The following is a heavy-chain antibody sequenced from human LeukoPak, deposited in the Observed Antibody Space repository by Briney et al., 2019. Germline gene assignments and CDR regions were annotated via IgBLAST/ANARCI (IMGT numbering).Heavy chain of an antibody. D-gene: IGHD1-26*01. V-gene: IGHV4-59*01. J-gene: IGHJ4*02. CDR3: ARGRGSYEDY. CDR2: IYYSGST. CDR1: GGSISSYY. Sequence: SETLSLTCTVSGGSISSYYWSWIRQPPGKGLEWIGYIYYSGSTNYNPSLKSRVTISVDTSKNQFSLKLSSVTAADTAVYYCARGRGSYEDYWGQGTLVTVSS.